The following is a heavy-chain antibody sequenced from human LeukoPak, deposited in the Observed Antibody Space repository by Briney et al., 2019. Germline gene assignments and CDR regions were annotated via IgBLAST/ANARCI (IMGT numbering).Heavy chain of an antibody. V-gene: IGHV3-23*01. CDR1: GFTFSSYV. J-gene: IGHJ4*02. Sequence: GGSLRLSCAASGFTFSSYVMSWVRQAPGKGLEWVSAISGSGGSTYYADSVKGRFTISRDNSKNTLYLQMNSLRAEDTAVYYCAKDIGVVGALDYWGQGTLVTVSS. CDR3: AKDIGVVGALDY. CDR2: ISGSGGST. D-gene: IGHD1-26*01.